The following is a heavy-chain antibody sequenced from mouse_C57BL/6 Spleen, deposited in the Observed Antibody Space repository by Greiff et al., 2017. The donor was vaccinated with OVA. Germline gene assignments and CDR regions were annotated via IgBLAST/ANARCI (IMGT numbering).Heavy chain of an antibody. CDR1: GYSINSGYY. J-gene: IGHJ2*01. D-gene: IGHD2-3*01. CDR3: ARDRYDGQDY. CDR2: ISYDGSN. V-gene: IGHV3-6*01. Sequence: EVKLMESGPGLVKPSQSLSLTCSVTGYSINSGYYWNWIRQFPGNKLEWMGYISYDGSNNYNPSLKNRISITRDTSKNQFFLKLNSVTTEDTATYYGARDRYDGQDYWGQGTTLTVSS.